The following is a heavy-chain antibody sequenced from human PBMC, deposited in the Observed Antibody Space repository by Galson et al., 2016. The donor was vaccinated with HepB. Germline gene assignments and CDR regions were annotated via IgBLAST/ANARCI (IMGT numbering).Heavy chain of an antibody. D-gene: IGHD6-19*01. CDR3: ARTEGGVDSSGWYSGYNWCDP. CDR1: GCSISSYY. Sequence: LSLTCTVSGCSISSYYWSWIRPPPGKGLEWIGYIYYSGSTKYNPSLKSRVTISVATSKNQFSLKLSAVTAADTAVYYCARTEGGVDSSGWYSGYNWCDPWGQGTLVTVSS. J-gene: IGHJ5*02. V-gene: IGHV4-59*01. CDR2: IYYSGST.